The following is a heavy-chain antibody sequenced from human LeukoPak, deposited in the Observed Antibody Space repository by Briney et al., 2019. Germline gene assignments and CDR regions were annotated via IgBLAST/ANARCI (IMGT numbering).Heavy chain of an antibody. Sequence: GSLRLSCAASGFTVSHSYMTWVRQAPGKGLDWVSIIYSNDNTYYAQSVRGRFTISRDTSKNTLYLQMESLRAEDTAVYYCARSSYSDLVAFDFWGQGTLVTVSS. CDR1: GFTVSHSY. CDR3: ARSSYSDLVAFDF. V-gene: IGHV3-53*01. D-gene: IGHD4-17*01. CDR2: IYSNDNT. J-gene: IGHJ4*02.